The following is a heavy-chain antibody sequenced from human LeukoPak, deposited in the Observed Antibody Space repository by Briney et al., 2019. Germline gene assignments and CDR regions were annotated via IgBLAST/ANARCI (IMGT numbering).Heavy chain of an antibody. Sequence: GGSLRLSCAASGFTFSNYAMAWVRQAPGKGLEWVSGLSGSGGNTFYAVSVKGRFTISRDNPKNTLYLQMNSLRAEDTAVYYCARRTSSGWYDYWGQGTLVTVSS. V-gene: IGHV3-23*01. CDR2: LSGSGGNT. CDR1: GFTFSNYA. D-gene: IGHD6-19*01. J-gene: IGHJ4*02. CDR3: ARRTSSGWYDY.